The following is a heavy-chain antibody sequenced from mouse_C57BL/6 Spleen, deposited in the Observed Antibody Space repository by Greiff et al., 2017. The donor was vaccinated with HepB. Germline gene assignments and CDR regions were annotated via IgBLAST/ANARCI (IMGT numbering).Heavy chain of an antibody. CDR2: INPSNGGT. CDR1: GYTFTSYC. CDR3: ARSEGYDRYFDY. V-gene: IGHV1-53*01. Sequence: QVQLQQPGTELVKPGASVKLSCKASGYTFTSYCMHWVKQRPGQGLEWIGNINPSNGGTNYNEKFKSKATLTVDKSSSTAYMQLSSLTSEDSAVYYCARSEGYDRYFDYWGQGTTLTVSS. D-gene: IGHD2-2*01. J-gene: IGHJ2*01.